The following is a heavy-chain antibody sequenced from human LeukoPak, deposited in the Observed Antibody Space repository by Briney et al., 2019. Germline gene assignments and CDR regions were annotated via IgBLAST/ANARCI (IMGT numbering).Heavy chain of an antibody. Sequence: PSETLSLTCTVSGDSVSNGNYYWSWLRQPPGKALEWIGYIYYTGKTYYNPSLEGRVTILVDTSRNHFSVKLSSVTAADTAVYYCARDYDSPRSVWGQGTLVTVSS. CDR3: ARDYDSPRSV. CDR2: IYYTGKT. J-gene: IGHJ4*02. D-gene: IGHD3-22*01. CDR1: GDSVSNGNYY. V-gene: IGHV4-61*03.